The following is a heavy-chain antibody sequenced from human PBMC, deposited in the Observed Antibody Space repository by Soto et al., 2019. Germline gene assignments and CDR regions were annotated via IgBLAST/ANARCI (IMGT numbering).Heavy chain of an antibody. CDR3: ARQYYYDSSGYYYGWFDP. J-gene: IGHJ5*02. D-gene: IGHD3-22*01. Sequence: SVKVSCKASGGTFSSYAISWVRQAPGQGLEWMGGIIPIFGTANYAQKFQGRVTITADESTSTAYMELSSLRSEDTAVYYCARQYYYDSSGYYYGWFDPWGQGTLVTVS. CDR2: IIPIFGTA. V-gene: IGHV1-69*13. CDR1: GGTFSSYA.